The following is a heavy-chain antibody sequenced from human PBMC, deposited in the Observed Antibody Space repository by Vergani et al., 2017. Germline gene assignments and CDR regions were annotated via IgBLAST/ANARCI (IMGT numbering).Heavy chain of an antibody. CDR1: GGSITSSSYY. Sequence: QLHLQESCPGLVKPSATLSLTCTVSGGSITSSSYYWGWIRQPPGKGLEWIGNIYHSGGAYYNPSLKGRVTISVDTSKNQFSLEVTSVTAADTAIYFCARTESFILRYFHWALWGQGTLVTVSS. CDR2: IYHSGGA. J-gene: IGHJ4*02. V-gene: IGHV4-39*01. D-gene: IGHD3-9*01. CDR3: ARTESFILRYFHWAL.